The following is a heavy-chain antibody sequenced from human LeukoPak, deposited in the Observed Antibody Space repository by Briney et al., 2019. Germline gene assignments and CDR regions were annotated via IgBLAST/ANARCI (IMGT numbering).Heavy chain of an antibody. J-gene: IGHJ4*02. D-gene: IGHD3-16*02. CDR2: IIPISGTA. Sequence: ASVKVSCKASGGTFSSYAISWVRQAPGQGLEWMGGIIPISGTANYAQKFQGRVTITADKSTSTAYMELSSLRSEDTAVYYCASGYYDYVWGSYPLDYWGQGTLVTVSS. V-gene: IGHV1-69*06. CDR3: ASGYYDYVWGSYPLDY. CDR1: GGTFSSYA.